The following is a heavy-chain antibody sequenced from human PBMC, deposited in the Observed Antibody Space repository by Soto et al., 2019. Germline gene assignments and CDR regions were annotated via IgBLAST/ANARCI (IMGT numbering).Heavy chain of an antibody. V-gene: IGHV3-11*01. CDR2: ISDTGADI. D-gene: IGHD3-10*01. CDR1: GFTFRHYY. Sequence: GGSLRLSCAASGFTFRHYYMTWIRQAPGKGLEWVSYISDTGADIYYADSVKGRFTVSRDNAKNSLYLQMNSLRAEDTAIYYCARASGESYPGSRVFDSWGQGTRVTVSS. CDR3: ARASGESYPGSRVFDS. J-gene: IGHJ4*02.